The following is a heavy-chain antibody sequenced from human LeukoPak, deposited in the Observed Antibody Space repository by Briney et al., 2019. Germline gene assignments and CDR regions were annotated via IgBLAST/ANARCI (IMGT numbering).Heavy chain of an antibody. Sequence: GGSLRLSCAASGFAFSSYAMSWVRQAPGKGLEWVLAISGSGGSTYYADSVKGRFTISRDNSKNTLYLQMNSLRAEDTAVYYCAKEGEYSSSWYGNWYFDLWGRGTLVTVSS. J-gene: IGHJ2*01. D-gene: IGHD6-13*01. CDR3: AKEGEYSSSWYGNWYFDL. V-gene: IGHV3-23*01. CDR2: ISGSGGST. CDR1: GFAFSSYA.